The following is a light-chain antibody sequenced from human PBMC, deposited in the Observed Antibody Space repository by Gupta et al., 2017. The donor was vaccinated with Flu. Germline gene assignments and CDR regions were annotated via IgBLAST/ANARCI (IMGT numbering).Light chain of an antibody. CDR3: SSYAGMYSLYV. J-gene: IGLJ1*01. Sequence: QSVLTQPRSVSGSPGQSVTISCTGISSDVNDYDSVSWYQHHPGKVPKLMIYDVNKRPSGVPDRFSGSKSGNTASLIISGLQAEDEADYYCSSYAGMYSLYVFGSGTKVTVL. CDR1: SSDVNDYDS. V-gene: IGLV2-11*01. CDR2: DVN.